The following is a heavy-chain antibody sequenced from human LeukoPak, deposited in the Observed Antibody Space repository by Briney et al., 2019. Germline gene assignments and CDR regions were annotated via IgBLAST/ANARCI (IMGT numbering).Heavy chain of an antibody. D-gene: IGHD3-22*01. Sequence: ASVKVSCKASGYTFTSYDINWVRQATGQGLEWMGWMNPNSGNTGYAQKFQGRVTMTRNTSISTAYMELGSLRSEDTAVYYCARGRVGYDSSGYYYYFDYWGQGTLVTVSS. V-gene: IGHV1-8*01. J-gene: IGHJ4*02. CDR3: ARGRVGYDSSGYYYYFDY. CDR2: MNPNSGNT. CDR1: GYTFTSYD.